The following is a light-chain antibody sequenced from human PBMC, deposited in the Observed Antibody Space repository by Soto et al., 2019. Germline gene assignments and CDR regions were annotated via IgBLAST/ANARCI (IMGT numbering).Light chain of an antibody. CDR1: QSVSSSH. V-gene: IGKV3-20*01. CDR3: QQYGYSPIT. Sequence: DNVFTQSPCTVSLSPGERATLSCRASQSVSSSHLAWYQHKPGQAPRLLIYAASSRATGSPDRFSGGGSGTDFTLTISRLEPEDFAVYYCQQYGYSPITFGQGTRLEIK. J-gene: IGKJ5*01. CDR2: AAS.